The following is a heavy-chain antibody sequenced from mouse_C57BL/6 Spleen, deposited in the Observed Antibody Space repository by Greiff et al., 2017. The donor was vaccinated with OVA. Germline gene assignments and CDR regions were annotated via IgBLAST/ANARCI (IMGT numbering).Heavy chain of an antibody. CDR2: IDPETGGT. Sequence: VKLMESGAELVRPGASVTLSCKASGYTFTDYEMHWVKQTPVHGLEWIGAIDPETGGTAYNQKFKGKAILTADKSSSTAYMELRSLTSEDSAVYYCTITGIDYWGQGTTLTVSS. V-gene: IGHV1-15*01. CDR3: TITGIDY. CDR1: GYTFTDYE. D-gene: IGHD4-1*01. J-gene: IGHJ2*01.